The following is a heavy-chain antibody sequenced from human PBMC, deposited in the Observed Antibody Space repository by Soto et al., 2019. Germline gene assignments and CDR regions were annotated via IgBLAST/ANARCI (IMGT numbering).Heavy chain of an antibody. J-gene: IGHJ4*02. CDR1: GGSFISYS. CDR3: VRDKAQGGVDCYVMSYFEC. Sequence: SVKVSCTASGGSFISYSVGWVRQAPGQGLEWLGGVVPVFGSPNYAQKFQGRATITADESTSSAYLELSSLRSDDTAVYYCVRDKAQGGVDCYVMSYFECWGEGSLVT. D-gene: IGHD2-21*01. CDR2: VVPVFGSP. V-gene: IGHV1-69*13.